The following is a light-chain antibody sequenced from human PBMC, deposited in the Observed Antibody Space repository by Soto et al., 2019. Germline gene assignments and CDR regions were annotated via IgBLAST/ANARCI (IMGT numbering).Light chain of an antibody. V-gene: IGKV3-20*01. CDR1: HIIRSNY. CDR3: QQYSASVLT. CDR2: GAS. Sequence: EVVLTQSPGTLSLSPGERATLSCRASHIIRSNYLAWYQQKSGQPPRLLIFGASFRATGVPDRFSGGGSGTDFTLTISGLEPEDFAIYFCQQYSASVLTFGGGTRVDI. J-gene: IGKJ4*01.